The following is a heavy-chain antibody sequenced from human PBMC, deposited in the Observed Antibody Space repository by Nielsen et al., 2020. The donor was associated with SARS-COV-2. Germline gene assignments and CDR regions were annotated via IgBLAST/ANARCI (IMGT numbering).Heavy chain of an antibody. Sequence: GGSLRLSCAASGFTFSSYSMNWVRQAPGKGLEWVSSISISSSSFYYTDSVRGRFTISRDNAKSSLYLQLTSLRAEDTAVYYCARAYHNYHYAMDVWGQGTTVTVSS. J-gene: IGHJ6*02. V-gene: IGHV3-21*01. CDR2: ISISSSSF. D-gene: IGHD1-14*01. CDR1: GFTFSSYS. CDR3: ARAYHNYHYAMDV.